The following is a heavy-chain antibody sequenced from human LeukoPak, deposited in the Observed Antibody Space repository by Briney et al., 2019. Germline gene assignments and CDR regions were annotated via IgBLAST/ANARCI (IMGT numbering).Heavy chain of an antibody. Sequence: PSETLSLTCAVSGYSTSSGYYWGWIRQPPGKGLEWIGSIYHSGSTYYNPSLKSRVTISVDTSKNQFSLKLSSVTAADTAVYYCAGSYYYDSSGYPQVIDYWGKGTLVTVSS. CDR1: GYSTSSGYY. V-gene: IGHV4-38-2*01. D-gene: IGHD3-22*01. CDR2: IYHSGST. J-gene: IGHJ4*02. CDR3: AGSYYYDSSGYPQVIDY.